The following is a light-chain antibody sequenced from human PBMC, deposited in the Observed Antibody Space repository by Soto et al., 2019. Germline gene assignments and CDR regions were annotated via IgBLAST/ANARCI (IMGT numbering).Light chain of an antibody. CDR1: QSVSSTY. V-gene: IGKV3-20*01. J-gene: IGKJ2*01. CDR3: QHYDGSPRT. CDR2: GVF. Sequence: ETVLTQSPGTVSLSPGERASLSCTTSQSVSSTYLAWYQQKPGQAPTLLIYGVFSRATGIPDRFSGSGSGTDVTLTISGLEPEDSAVYYCQHYDGSPRTFGQGTKLEI.